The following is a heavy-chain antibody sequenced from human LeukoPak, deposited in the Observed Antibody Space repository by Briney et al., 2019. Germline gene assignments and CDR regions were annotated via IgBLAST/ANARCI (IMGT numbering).Heavy chain of an antibody. CDR3: TRAPYCSGGTCYFDY. CDR1: GYSISSGYY. J-gene: IGHJ4*02. Sequence: SETLSLTCTVSGYSISSGYYWGWIRQPPGKGLEWIGSIYHSGSTYCNPSLKSRVTISVDTSKNQLSLNLSSVTAADTAVYYCTRAPYCSGGTCYFDYWAREPWSPSPQ. V-gene: IGHV4-38-2*02. CDR2: IYHSGST. D-gene: IGHD2-15*01.